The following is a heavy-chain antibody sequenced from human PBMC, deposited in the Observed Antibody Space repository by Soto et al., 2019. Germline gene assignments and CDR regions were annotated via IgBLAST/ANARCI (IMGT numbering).Heavy chain of an antibody. CDR1: GFTFSRYW. V-gene: IGHV3-7*05. Sequence: EVQLVESGGGLVQPGGSLRLSCAASGFTFSRYWMSWVRQAPGKGLEWVANIKQDGSEKYYVDSVKGRFTISRDNAKNSLYLQMNSLRAEDTAVYYCARGPIEYSSSSVFWGQGTLVTVSS. CDR3: ARGPIEYSSSSVF. D-gene: IGHD6-6*01. J-gene: IGHJ4*02. CDR2: IKQDGSEK.